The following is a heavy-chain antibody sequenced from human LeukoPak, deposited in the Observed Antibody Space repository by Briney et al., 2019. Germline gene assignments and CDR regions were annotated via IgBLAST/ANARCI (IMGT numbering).Heavy chain of an antibody. Sequence: ASVKVSYKASGYSFTKYGINWIRQVPGQGPEWMGWISGYSGNTDFAQKFEGRLTMTTDTSTNTSYMELRSLRSDDTAVYYCSRTFAGSYRRVGEYDYWGQGTLVTVSS. J-gene: IGHJ4*02. V-gene: IGHV1-18*01. CDR2: ISGYSGNT. CDR1: GYSFTKYG. D-gene: IGHD3-10*01. CDR3: SRTFAGSYRRVGEYDY.